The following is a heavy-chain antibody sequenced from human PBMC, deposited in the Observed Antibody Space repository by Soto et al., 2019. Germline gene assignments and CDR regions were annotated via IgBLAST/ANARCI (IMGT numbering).Heavy chain of an antibody. CDR3: ARHRSTTVAKFYFDN. D-gene: IGHD4-4*01. J-gene: IGHJ4*02. V-gene: IGHV4-59*08. CDR2: IFDSGNA. Sequence: SGAMFHTSTGAGASINSYCWSWIRQPPGKGLEWIAYIFDSGNANYNPSLKSRVTISVDTSKNQFSLKLTSVTAADTAVYYCARHRSTTVAKFYFDNWGQGALVTVSP. CDR1: GASINSYC.